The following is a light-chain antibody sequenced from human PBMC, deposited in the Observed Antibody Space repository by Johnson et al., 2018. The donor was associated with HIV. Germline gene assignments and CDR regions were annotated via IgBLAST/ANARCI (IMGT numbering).Light chain of an antibody. V-gene: IGLV1-51*01. J-gene: IGLJ1*01. CDR2: DNN. CDR3: GTWDNSLNVYV. Sequence: SVLTQPPSVSAASGQRVDISCSGSSSNIENNYLSWYQQLPHTAPRLLISDNNKRPSGIPDRFSGSTSGASATLDITGLQTGDEADYYCGTWDNSLNVYVFGTGTKVTVL. CDR1: SSNIENNY.